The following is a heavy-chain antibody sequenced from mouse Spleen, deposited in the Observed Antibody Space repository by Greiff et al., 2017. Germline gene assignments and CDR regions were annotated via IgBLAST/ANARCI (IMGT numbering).Heavy chain of an antibody. V-gene: IGHV5-6-5*01. Sequence: DVMLVESGGGLVKPGGSLKLSCAASGFTFSSYAMSWVRQTPEKRLEWVASISSGGSTYYPDSVKGRFTISRDNARNILYLQMSSLRSEDTAMYYCATRGGLRDYAMDYWGQGTSVTVSS. D-gene: IGHD2-4*01. CDR2: ISSGGST. J-gene: IGHJ4*01. CDR3: ATRGGLRDYAMDY. CDR1: GFTFSSYA.